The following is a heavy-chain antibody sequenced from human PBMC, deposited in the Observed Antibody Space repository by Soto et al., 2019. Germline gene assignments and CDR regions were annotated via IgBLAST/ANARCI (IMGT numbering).Heavy chain of an antibody. V-gene: IGHV3-33*01. CDR3: ARDSIAVAGYYYYGMDV. Sequence: ESGGGVVQPGRSLRLSCAASGFTFSSYGMHWVRQAPGKGLEWVAVIWYDGSNKYYADSVKGRFTISRDNSKNTLYLQMNSLRAEDTAVYYCARDSIAVAGYYYYGMDVWGQGTTVTVSS. CDR2: IWYDGSNK. J-gene: IGHJ6*02. CDR1: GFTFSSYG. D-gene: IGHD6-19*01.